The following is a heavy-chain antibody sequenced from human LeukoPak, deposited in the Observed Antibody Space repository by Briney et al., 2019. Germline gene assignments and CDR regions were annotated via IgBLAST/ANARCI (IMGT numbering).Heavy chain of an antibody. CDR2: VSGSGAIA. CDR3: AKDRSIGTYYTFDS. V-gene: IGHV3-23*01. CDR1: GFTFNNYA. D-gene: IGHD1-26*01. J-gene: IGHJ4*02. Sequence: GGSLRLSCAASGFTFNNYAMSWVRQAPGKGLEWVSTVSGSGAIAYYTDSDKGRFTISRDNSKNTLYLQMSSLTAKDTAVYYCAKDRSIGTYYTFDSWGQGTLVTVSS.